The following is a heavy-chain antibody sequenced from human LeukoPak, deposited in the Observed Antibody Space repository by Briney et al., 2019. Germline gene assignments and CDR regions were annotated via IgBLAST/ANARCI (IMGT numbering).Heavy chain of an antibody. J-gene: IGHJ4*02. CDR2: ISWNSGSI. Sequence: PGGSLRLSCAASGFTFDDYAMHWVRQAPGKGLEWVSGISWNSGSIGYADSVKGRFTISRDNAKNSLYLQMNSLTAEDAAVYFCARGLSVGVAFGDFWGQGTLVTVSS. V-gene: IGHV3-9*01. CDR3: ARGLSVGVAFGDF. D-gene: IGHD3-3*01. CDR1: GFTFDDYA.